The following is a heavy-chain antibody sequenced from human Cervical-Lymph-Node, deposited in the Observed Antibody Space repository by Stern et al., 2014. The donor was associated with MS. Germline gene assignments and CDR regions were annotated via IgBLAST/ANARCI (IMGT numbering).Heavy chain of an antibody. V-gene: IGHV3-30-3*01. Sequence: VQLVESGGGVVQPGRSLSLSCVASGFTFSTYAMHWVRQAPGKGLEWLAFVSYDVTQITSTYSVKARFTISRDNSKNTLYLHMNSLRDEDTAVYFCARGGRGVGLEYCGQGALVTVSS. CDR3: ARGGRGVGLEY. CDR1: GFTFSTYA. CDR2: VSYDVTQI. D-gene: IGHD3-10*01. J-gene: IGHJ4*02.